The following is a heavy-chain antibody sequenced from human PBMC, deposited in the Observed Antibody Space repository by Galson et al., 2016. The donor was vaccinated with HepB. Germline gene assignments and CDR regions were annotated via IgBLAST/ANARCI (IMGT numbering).Heavy chain of an antibody. V-gene: IGHV3-7*01. Sequence: SLRLSCAASGFIFDTYWMNWVRQAPGQGLEWAASINYVGGEINYVESVKGRFTISRDAAKSSLFLQMTSLRAKDTAVYYCVGPIGHCSRSNCPNGLIFDSWGQGTLVTVSS. CDR3: VGPIGHCSRSNCPNGLIFDS. D-gene: IGHD2-15*01. J-gene: IGHJ4*02. CDR2: INYVGGEI. CDR1: GFIFDTYW.